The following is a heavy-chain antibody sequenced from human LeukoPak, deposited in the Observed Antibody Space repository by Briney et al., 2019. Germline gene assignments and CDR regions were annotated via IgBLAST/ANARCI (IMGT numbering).Heavy chain of an antibody. CDR3: ARQSREVLRFLEWFDY. Sequence: PSETLSLTCTVSGGSISTYYWNWIRQPPGKGLEWIGYIYYSGSTNYNPSLKSRVTISVDTSKNQFSLKLSSVTAADTAVYYCARQSREVLRFLEWFDYWGQGTLVTVSS. CDR2: IYYSGST. V-gene: IGHV4-59*01. D-gene: IGHD3-3*01. J-gene: IGHJ4*02. CDR1: GGSISTYY.